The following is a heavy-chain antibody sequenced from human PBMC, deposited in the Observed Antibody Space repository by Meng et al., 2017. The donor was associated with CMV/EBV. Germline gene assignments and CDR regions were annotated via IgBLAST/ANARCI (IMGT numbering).Heavy chain of an antibody. CDR3: ARDLIAVRPGWFDP. D-gene: IGHD6-6*01. J-gene: IGHJ5*02. Sequence: SGYTFTTYGISWVRQAPGQGLEWMGWISAYNGNTNYAQRIQGRVTMTTDTSRSTAYMELRSLRYDDTAVYYCARDLIAVRPGWFDPWGQGTLVTVSS. CDR1: GYTFTTYG. CDR2: ISAYNGNT. V-gene: IGHV1-18*01.